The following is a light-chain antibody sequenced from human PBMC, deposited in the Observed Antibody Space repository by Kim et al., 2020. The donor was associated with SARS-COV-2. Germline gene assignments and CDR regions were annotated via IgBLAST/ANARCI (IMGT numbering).Light chain of an antibody. CDR3: QAWDSSPAV. J-gene: IGLJ3*02. CDR2: QDS. CDR1: KLGDKY. Sequence: SYELTQPPSVSVSTGQTASITCSGDKLGDKYACWYQQKPGQSPVLVIYQDSKRPSGIPERFSGSNSGNTATLTISGTQAMDEADYYCQAWDSSPAVFGGG. V-gene: IGLV3-1*01.